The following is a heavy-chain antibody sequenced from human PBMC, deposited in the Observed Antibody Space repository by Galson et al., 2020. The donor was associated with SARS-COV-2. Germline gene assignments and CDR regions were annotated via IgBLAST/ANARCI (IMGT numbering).Heavy chain of an antibody. D-gene: IGHD2-21*01. CDR3: ARDGQSSRCWAFDD. CDR2: IFFDGSEK. V-gene: IGHV3-33*01. J-gene: IGHJ4*02. Sequence: GESLKISCAASGFTFSDHAMHWVRQAPGKGLEWVAQIFFDGSEKYYGDSVRGRFTISRDSSKNTVYLQMNNLRVDDTAVYYCARDGQSSRCWAFDDWGQGTLLTVSS. CDR1: GFTFSDHA.